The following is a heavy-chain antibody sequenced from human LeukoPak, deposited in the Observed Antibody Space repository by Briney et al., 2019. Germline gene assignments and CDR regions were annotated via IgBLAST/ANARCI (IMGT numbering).Heavy chain of an antibody. Sequence: PSETLSLTCTVSGGSISSSSYYWGWIRQPPGKGLEWIGSIYYSGSTYYNPSLKSRVTISVDTSKNQFSLKLSSVTAADTAVYYCARHCGYSSSWDYFDYWGQGTLVTVSS. D-gene: IGHD6-13*01. CDR3: ARHCGYSSSWDYFDY. J-gene: IGHJ4*02. V-gene: IGHV4-39*01. CDR1: GGSISSSSYY. CDR2: IYYSGST.